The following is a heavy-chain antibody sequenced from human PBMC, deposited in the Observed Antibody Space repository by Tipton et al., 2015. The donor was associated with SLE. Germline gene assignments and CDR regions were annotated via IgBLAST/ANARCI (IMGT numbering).Heavy chain of an antibody. D-gene: IGHD6-19*01. Sequence: SLRLSCAASGFTFSSYGMHWVRQAPGNGLEWVAFIRYDGSNKYYADSVKGRFTISRDNSKNTLYLQMNSLRAEDTAVYYCAKDPRAVAGLDYWGQGTLVTVSS. V-gene: IGHV3-30*02. CDR3: AKDPRAVAGLDY. J-gene: IGHJ4*02. CDR1: GFTFSSYG. CDR2: IRYDGSNK.